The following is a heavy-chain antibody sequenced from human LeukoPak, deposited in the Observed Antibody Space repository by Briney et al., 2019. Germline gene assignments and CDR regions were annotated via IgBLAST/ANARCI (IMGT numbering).Heavy chain of an antibody. D-gene: IGHD3-9*01. CDR2: IYYSGST. Sequence: PSQTLSLTCTVSGGSISSYYWSWIRQPPGKGLEWIGYIYYSGSTNYNPSLKSRVTISVDTSKNQFSLKLSSVTAADTAVYYCASHPYDTSQFDPWGQGTLVTVSS. V-gene: IGHV4-59*08. J-gene: IGHJ5*02. CDR1: GGSISSYY. CDR3: ASHPYDTSQFDP.